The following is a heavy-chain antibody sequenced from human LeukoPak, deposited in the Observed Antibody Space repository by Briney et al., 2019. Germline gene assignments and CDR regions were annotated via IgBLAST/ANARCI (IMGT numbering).Heavy chain of an antibody. V-gene: IGHV3-74*01. D-gene: IGHD3-22*01. Sequence: GGSLRLFCAASGFTFSSYWMLWVRQAPGKGLVWFSRINSDGSSTSYADSVKGRFTISRDNAKNTLCLQMTSLRAEDTAVYYCSSGYSLDYWGQGTLVTVSS. J-gene: IGHJ4*02. CDR1: GFTFSSYW. CDR3: SSGYSLDY. CDR2: INSDGSST.